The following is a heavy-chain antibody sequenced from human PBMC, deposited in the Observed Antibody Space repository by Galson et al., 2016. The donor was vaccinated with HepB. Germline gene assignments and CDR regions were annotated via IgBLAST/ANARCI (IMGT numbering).Heavy chain of an antibody. CDR3: ARGKAVTGSDPLDP. CDR1: GFTVSSTF. Sequence: SLRLSCAASGFTVSSTFMTWVHQAPGKGLEWVSVIYSGDSTNYADSVKGRFTISRDNSKNTLHLQMNSLRVEDTAVYYCARGKAVTGSDPLDPWGQGTLVTVSS. J-gene: IGHJ5*02. D-gene: IGHD6-19*01. V-gene: IGHV3-53*01. CDR2: IYSGDST.